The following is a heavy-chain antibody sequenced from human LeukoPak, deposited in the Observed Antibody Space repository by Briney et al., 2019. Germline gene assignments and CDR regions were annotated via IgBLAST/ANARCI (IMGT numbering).Heavy chain of an antibody. CDR1: GFTFSSYS. J-gene: IGHJ4*02. D-gene: IGHD3-22*01. CDR3: ARDLFTYYYDSSGPAFGY. V-gene: IGHV3-48*01. CDR2: ISSSSSTI. Sequence: PGGSLRLSCAASGFTFSSYSMNWVRQAPGKGLEWVSYISSSSSTIYYADSVKGRFTISRDNAKNSLYLQMNSLRAEDTAVYYCARDLFTYYYDSSGPAFGYWGQGTLVTVSS.